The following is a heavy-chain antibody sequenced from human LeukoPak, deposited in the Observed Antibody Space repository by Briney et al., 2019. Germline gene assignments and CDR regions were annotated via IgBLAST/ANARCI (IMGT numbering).Heavy chain of an antibody. Sequence: PSETLSLTCAVYGGSFSGYHWSWIRQPPGKGLEWIGEINHSGSTNYNPSLKSRVTISVDTSKNQFSLKLSSVTAADTAVYYCARGVLRYFDWLAPLFDYWGQGTLVTVSS. J-gene: IGHJ4*02. CDR1: GGSFSGYH. V-gene: IGHV4-34*01. CDR2: INHSGST. D-gene: IGHD3-9*01. CDR3: ARGVLRYFDWLAPLFDY.